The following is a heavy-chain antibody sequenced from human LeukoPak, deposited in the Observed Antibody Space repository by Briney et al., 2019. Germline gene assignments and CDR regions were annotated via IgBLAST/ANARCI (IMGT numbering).Heavy chain of an antibody. CDR1: GFTVSTNY. Sequence: GGSLRLSCAASGFTVSTNYMSWVRQAPGTGLERVSVIYSGGSTYYADSVKGRFTISRDNSKNTLYLQMNSLRAEDTAVYYCAKVFFMDYWGQGTLVTVSS. D-gene: IGHD2-8*01. CDR2: IYSGGST. J-gene: IGHJ4*02. V-gene: IGHV3-66*01. CDR3: AKVFFMDY.